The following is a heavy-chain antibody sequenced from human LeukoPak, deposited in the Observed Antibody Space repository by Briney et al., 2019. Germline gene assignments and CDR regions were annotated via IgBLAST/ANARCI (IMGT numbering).Heavy chain of an antibody. CDR2: ISYDGSNK. V-gene: IGHV3-30*04. D-gene: IGHD4-23*01. J-gene: IGHJ4*02. CDR1: GFTFSNFA. CDR3: ARGSDYGANLIDY. Sequence: QPGGSLRLSCAASGFTFSNFAMHWVRQAPGKGLEWVAVISYDGSNKYYADSVKGRFTISRDNSKNTLYLQMNSLRAEDTAVYYCARGSDYGANLIDYWGQGTLVTVSS.